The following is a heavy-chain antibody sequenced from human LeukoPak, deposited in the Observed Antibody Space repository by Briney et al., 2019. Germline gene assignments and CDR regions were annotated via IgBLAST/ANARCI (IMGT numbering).Heavy chain of an antibody. Sequence: GGSLRLSCAASGFTFSSYAMSWVRQAPGKGLEWVSAISGSGGSTYYADSVKGRFTISRDNSKNTLYLQMNSLRAEDTAVYYCARVRKVRGVIIYWYFDLWGRGTLVTVSS. D-gene: IGHD3-10*01. CDR2: ISGSGGST. J-gene: IGHJ2*01. V-gene: IGHV3-23*01. CDR1: GFTFSSYA. CDR3: ARVRKVRGVIIYWYFDL.